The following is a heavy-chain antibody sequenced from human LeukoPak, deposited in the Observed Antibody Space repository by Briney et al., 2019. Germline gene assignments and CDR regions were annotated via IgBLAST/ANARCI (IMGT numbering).Heavy chain of an antibody. CDR1: GFTVSSNY. J-gene: IGHJ4*02. Sequence: PGGSLRLSCAASGFTVSSNYMSWVRQAPGKGLEWVSAIYSGGSTYYADSVKGRFTISRDNSKNTLYLQMNSLRAEDTAVYYCARDSGYSYGVDYWGQGTLVTVSS. CDR2: IYSGGST. CDR3: ARDSGYSYGVDY. D-gene: IGHD5-18*01. V-gene: IGHV3-53*01.